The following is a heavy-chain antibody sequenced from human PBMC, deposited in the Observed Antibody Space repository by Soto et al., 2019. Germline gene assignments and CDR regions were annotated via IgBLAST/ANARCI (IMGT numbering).Heavy chain of an antibody. V-gene: IGHV1-69*01. Sequence: QVQLVQSGAEVKKPGSSVKVSCRASGVTFTTYAFNWVRQAPGQGLEWVGGIVTVSGERKYAQNLQGRATITADESTRTVHMELINLRSEDTAVYYCAILPQSGTYFKFDQWGQETLVTVSS. D-gene: IGHD6-25*01. CDR3: AILPQSGTYFKFDQ. J-gene: IGHJ4*02. CDR2: IVTVSGER. CDR1: GVTFTTYA.